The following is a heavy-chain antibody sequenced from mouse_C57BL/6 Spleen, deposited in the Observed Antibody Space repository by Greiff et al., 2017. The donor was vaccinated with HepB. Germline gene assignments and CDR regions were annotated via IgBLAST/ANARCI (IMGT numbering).Heavy chain of an antibody. CDR1: GYTFTSYW. Sequence: VQLQQSGAELVKPGASVKLSCKASGYTFTSYWMQWVKQRPGQGLEWIGEIDPSDSYTNYNQKFKGKATLTVDTSSSTAYMQLSSLTSEDSAVYYCARGRYYGNCDYAMDYWGQGTSVTVSS. CDR3: ARGRYYGNCDYAMDY. D-gene: IGHD2-1*01. CDR2: IDPSDSYT. V-gene: IGHV1-50*01. J-gene: IGHJ4*01.